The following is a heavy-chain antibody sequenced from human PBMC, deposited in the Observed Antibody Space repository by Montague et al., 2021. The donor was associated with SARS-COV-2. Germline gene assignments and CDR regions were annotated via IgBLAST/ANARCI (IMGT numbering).Heavy chain of an antibody. CDR2: IYYSGST. J-gene: IGHJ5*02. CDR3: ARHSLAVTAIYNWFDP. CDR1: GGSISSSSYY. Sequence: SETLSLTCTVSGGSISSSSYYWGWIRQPPGKGLEWIGSIYYSGSTYYNPSLKSRVTISVDTSKNQFSLKLSSVTAADTAVYYRARHSLAVTAIYNWFDPWGQGTLVTVSS. D-gene: IGHD2-21*02. V-gene: IGHV4-39*01.